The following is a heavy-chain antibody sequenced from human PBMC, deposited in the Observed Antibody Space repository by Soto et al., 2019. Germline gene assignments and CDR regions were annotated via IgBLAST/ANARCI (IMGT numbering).Heavy chain of an antibody. Sequence: VGSLRLSCVVSGFTFSSSFMIWVRQAPGEGLEWVSSINGRGDEIHYADSVKGRFSISRDNSRNTLFLQMNSLRADDTALYYCATYAQTNRADDWGQGTLVTVSS. J-gene: IGHJ4*02. V-gene: IGHV3-23*01. CDR2: INGRGDEI. CDR1: GFTFSSSF. D-gene: IGHD3-16*01. CDR3: ATYAQTNRADD.